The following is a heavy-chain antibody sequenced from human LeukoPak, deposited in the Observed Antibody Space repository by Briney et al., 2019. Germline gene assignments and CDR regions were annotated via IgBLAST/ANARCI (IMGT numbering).Heavy chain of an antibody. CDR2: ISAYNGNT. J-gene: IGHJ5*02. V-gene: IGHV1-18*01. D-gene: IGHD1-26*01. CDR3: ARAGEKWELVDWFDH. CDR1: GYTFTSYG. Sequence: ASVTVSFKASGYTFTSYGISWVRQAPGQGLEWMGWISAYNGNTNYAQKLQGRVTVTTDTSTSTAYMELRSLRSDDTAVYYCARAGEKWELVDWFDHWGQGTLVTVSS.